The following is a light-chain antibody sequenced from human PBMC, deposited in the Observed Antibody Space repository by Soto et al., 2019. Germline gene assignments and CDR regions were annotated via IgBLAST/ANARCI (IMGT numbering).Light chain of an antibody. V-gene: IGKV1-12*01. Sequence: DIQMTQSPSSVSASVGDRVTITCRASQGIRSWLAWYQQKPGKAPKLLIYAASNLHSGVPSRFSGSGSETDFPLTISSLQHEDFATYYCQQGNSFPPTFGQGTKVEIK. CDR3: QQGNSFPPT. J-gene: IGKJ1*01. CDR2: AAS. CDR1: QGIRSW.